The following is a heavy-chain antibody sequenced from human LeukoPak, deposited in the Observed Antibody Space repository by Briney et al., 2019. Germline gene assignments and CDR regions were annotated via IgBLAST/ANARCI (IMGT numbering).Heavy chain of an antibody. Sequence: LQTLSLTCAVSGGSISSGGYSWSWIRQPPGKGLEWIGYIYHSGSTYYNPSLKSRVTISVDRSKNQFSLKLSSVTAADTAVYYCARGEGGSFDYWGQGTLVTVSS. CDR3: ARGEGGSFDY. J-gene: IGHJ4*02. CDR2: IYHSGST. CDR1: GGSISSGGYS. V-gene: IGHV4-30-2*01.